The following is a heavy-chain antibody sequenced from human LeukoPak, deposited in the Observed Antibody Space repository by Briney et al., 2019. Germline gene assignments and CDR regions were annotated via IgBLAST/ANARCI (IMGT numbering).Heavy chain of an antibody. CDR3: ARDANYHDSDAYYDALDI. D-gene: IGHD3-16*01. J-gene: IGHJ3*02. CDR1: GYTFSNYV. Sequence: ASVKVSCKASGYTFSNYVINWVRQAPGQGPEWMGWINTKTGNPTYAQGFTGRFVFSLDTSVSTAYLQISSLEAEDTAVYYCARDANYHDSDAYYDALDIWGQGTLVTVSS. V-gene: IGHV7-4-1*02. CDR2: INTKTGNP.